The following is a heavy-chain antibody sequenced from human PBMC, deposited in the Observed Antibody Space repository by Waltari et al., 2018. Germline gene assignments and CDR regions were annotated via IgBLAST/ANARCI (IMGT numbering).Heavy chain of an antibody. V-gene: IGHV3-30-3*01. Sequence: QVQLVESGGGGVQPGRSLGLPCSASGFPVSGYVLHWVRQAPGKGLEWVAVISYDGSHKYYADSVKGRFTISRDSSKNTLFLQMNSLRVEDTAVYYCARDIAYHDSSGYYPYYFDYWGQGALVTVSS. CDR2: ISYDGSHK. CDR3: ARDIAYHDSSGYYPYYFDY. D-gene: IGHD3-22*01. J-gene: IGHJ4*02. CDR1: GFPVSGYV.